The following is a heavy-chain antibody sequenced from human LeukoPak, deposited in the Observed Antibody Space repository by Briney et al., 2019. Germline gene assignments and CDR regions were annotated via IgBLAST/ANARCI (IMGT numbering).Heavy chain of an antibody. J-gene: IGHJ6*02. V-gene: IGHV3-21*01. CDR2: ISSSGSSI. D-gene: IGHD3-9*01. Sequence: GGSLRLSCAASGFTFSSYSMNWVRQAPGKGLEWVSCISSSGSSIYYTGSVKGRFTISRDNAKNSLYLQMNSLRAEDTAVYYCARVRESYETLTGYLPNYYYGMDVWGQGTTVTVSS. CDR1: GFTFSSYS. CDR3: ARVRESYETLTGYLPNYYYGMDV.